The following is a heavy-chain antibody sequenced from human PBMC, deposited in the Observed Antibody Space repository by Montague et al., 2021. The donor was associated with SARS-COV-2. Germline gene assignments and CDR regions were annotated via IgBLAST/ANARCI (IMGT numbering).Heavy chain of an antibody. D-gene: IGHD2/OR15-2a*01. CDR1: GFTFSIYA. CDR2: FTGGNT. V-gene: IGHV3-23*01. J-gene: IGHJ4*02. Sequence: SLRLSCAASGFTFSIYAMSWVRQAPGKGPQWVSTFTGGNTFYAXXXKXXSTITRDNYKNTLYLQMNRLGAEDTDIYYCSKAEESGNYLSVGLDSWGPGTLVTVSS. CDR3: SKAEESGNYLSVGLDS.